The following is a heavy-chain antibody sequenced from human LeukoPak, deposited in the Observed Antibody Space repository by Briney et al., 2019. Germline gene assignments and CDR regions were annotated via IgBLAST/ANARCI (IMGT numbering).Heavy chain of an antibody. CDR2: IYYSGST. Sequence: SETLSLTCTVSGGSISSGGYYWSWIRQHPGKGLEWIVYIYYSGSTYYNPSLKSRVTISVDTSKNQFSLKLSSVTAADTAVYYCAREGDGSGSYFLYYYGMDVWGQGTTVTVSS. CDR1: GGSISSGGYY. CDR3: AREGDGSGSYFLYYYGMDV. V-gene: IGHV4-31*03. D-gene: IGHD3-10*01. J-gene: IGHJ6*02.